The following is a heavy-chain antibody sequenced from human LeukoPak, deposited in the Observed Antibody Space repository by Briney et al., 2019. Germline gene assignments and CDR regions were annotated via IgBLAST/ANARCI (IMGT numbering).Heavy chain of an antibody. CDR2: IYSSGST. J-gene: IGHJ4*02. D-gene: IGHD3-3*01. CDR3: ARGLNDSWTGENY. V-gene: IGHV4-39*01. Sequence: PSETLSLTCTVSGGSISSSSYYWGWIRQPPGKGLEWIGSIYSSGSTYYNPSLKSRVTISVDTSKNQFSLKLRYVTAADTAVYYCARGLNDSWTGENYWGQGTLVTVSS. CDR1: GGSISSSSYY.